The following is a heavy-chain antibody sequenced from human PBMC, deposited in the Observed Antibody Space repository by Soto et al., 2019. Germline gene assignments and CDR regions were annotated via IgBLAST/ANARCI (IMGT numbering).Heavy chain of an antibody. Sequence: GGSLRLSCAASGFTFSSYWMSWVRQAPGKGLERVANIKQDGSEKYYVDSVKGRFTISRDNAKNSLYLQMNSLRAEDTAVYYCASLYYDFWSGYSPPYYFDYWGQGTLVTVSS. CDR1: GFTFSSYW. CDR2: IKQDGSEK. D-gene: IGHD3-3*01. V-gene: IGHV3-7*01. J-gene: IGHJ4*02. CDR3: ASLYYDFWSGYSPPYYFDY.